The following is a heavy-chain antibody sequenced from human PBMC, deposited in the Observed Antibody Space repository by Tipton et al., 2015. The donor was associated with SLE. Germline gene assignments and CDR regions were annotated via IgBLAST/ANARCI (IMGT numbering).Heavy chain of an antibody. J-gene: IGHJ6*02. CDR1: GDSIRNGPFY. Sequence: TLSLTCTVSGDSIRNGPFYWDWIRQPAGQGLEWIGRIHTNGNTNYNPSLHSRATISIDKSKNQFSLRLSSVTAADTAVYYCARGSSCSSTSCHYYGMDVWGQGTTVTVSS. CDR2: IHTNGNT. CDR3: ARGSSCSSTSCHYYGMDV. D-gene: IGHD2-2*01. V-gene: IGHV4-61*02.